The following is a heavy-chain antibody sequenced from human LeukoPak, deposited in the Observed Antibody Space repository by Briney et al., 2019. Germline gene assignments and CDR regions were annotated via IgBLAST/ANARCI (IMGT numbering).Heavy chain of an antibody. CDR2: INHSGRT. V-gene: IGHV4-34*09. CDR1: GGSFSGYY. Sequence: PSQTLPLTCAVSGGSFSGYYWTWIRQPPGKGLEWIGEINHSGRTNYNPSLKSRVIMSVDTSKNQFSLKLSSVTAADTAVYYCARGEEKQSFDYWGQGTLVTVSS. D-gene: IGHD6-19*01. J-gene: IGHJ4*02. CDR3: ARGEEKQSFDY.